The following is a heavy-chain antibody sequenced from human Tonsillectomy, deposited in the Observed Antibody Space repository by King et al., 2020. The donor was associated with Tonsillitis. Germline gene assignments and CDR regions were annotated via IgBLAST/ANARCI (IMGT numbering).Heavy chain of an antibody. CDR2: INPASGDT. D-gene: IGHD6-19*01. V-gene: IGHV1-2*02. CDR3: ARDLLEAVAVYFFAY. Sequence: VQLVESGAEVKKPGASVTVSCTASAYTFTAYYVHWVRQAPGHGLEWMGWINPASGDTNYAPKFQGRVTMTRDASISTAYMEVSSLSSDDTAVYYCARDLLEAVAVYFFAYWGQGTLVTVSS. J-gene: IGHJ4*02. CDR1: AYTFTAYY.